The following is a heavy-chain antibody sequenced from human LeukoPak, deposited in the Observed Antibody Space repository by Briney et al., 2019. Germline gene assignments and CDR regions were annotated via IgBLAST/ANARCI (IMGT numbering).Heavy chain of an antibody. CDR2: ISPYIGNT. D-gene: IGHD6-13*01. CDR3: AREGHSSSWYFGYSWFDP. V-gene: IGHV1-18*01. Sequence: ASVKVSCKASGYTFTKYDIHWVRQAPGQRLEWMGWISPYIGNTYYSQKLQGRVTMTTDTSTSTAYMELRSLRSDDTAVYYCAREGHSSSWYFGYSWFDPWGQGTLVTVSS. J-gene: IGHJ5*02. CDR1: GYTFTKYD.